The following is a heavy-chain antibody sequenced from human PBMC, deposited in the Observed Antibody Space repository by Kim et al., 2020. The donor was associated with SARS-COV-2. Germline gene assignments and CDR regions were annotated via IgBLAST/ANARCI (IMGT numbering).Heavy chain of an antibody. Sequence: GGSLRLSCAASGFTFSSYAMSWVRQAPGKGLEWVSAISGSGGSTYYADSVKGRFTISRDNSKNTLYLQMNSLRAEDTAVYYCAKDQSHDDFRNYGMDVWGQGTTVTVSS. J-gene: IGHJ6*02. CDR3: AKDQSHDDFRNYGMDV. D-gene: IGHD3-3*01. CDR1: GFTFSSYA. V-gene: IGHV3-23*01. CDR2: ISGSGGST.